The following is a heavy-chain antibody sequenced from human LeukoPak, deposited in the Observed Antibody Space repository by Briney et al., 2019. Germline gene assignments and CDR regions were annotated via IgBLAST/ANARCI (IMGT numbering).Heavy chain of an antibody. Sequence: PGGSLRLSCAASGFTFSSYSMNWVRQAPGKGLEWVSSISSSSSYIYYADSVKGRFTISRDNAKNSLYLQMNSLRAEDTAVYYCARDGGSGTAVAENDYLYYGMDVWGQGTTVTVSS. CDR1: GFTFSSYS. CDR2: ISSSSSYI. V-gene: IGHV3-21*01. CDR3: ARDGGSGTAVAENDYLYYGMDV. J-gene: IGHJ6*02. D-gene: IGHD6-19*01.